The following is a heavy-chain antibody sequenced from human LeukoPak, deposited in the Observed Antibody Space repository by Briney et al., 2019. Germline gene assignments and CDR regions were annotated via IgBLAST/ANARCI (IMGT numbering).Heavy chain of an antibody. CDR3: ARAGVAIFGVPGWFDP. CDR1: GYTFTSYG. J-gene: IGHJ5*02. D-gene: IGHD3-3*01. Sequence: GASVKVSCKASGYTFTSYGISWVRQAPGQGLERMGWISAYNGNTNYAQKLQGRVTMTTNTSTSTAYMELRSLRSDDTAVYYCARAGVAIFGVPGWFDPWGQGTLVTVSS. CDR2: ISAYNGNT. V-gene: IGHV1-18*01.